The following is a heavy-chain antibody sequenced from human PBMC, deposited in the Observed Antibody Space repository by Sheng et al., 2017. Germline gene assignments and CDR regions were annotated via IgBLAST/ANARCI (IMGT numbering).Heavy chain of an antibody. CDR3: ARVEMATIGREVFGAFDI. CDR2: ISGSGGST. D-gene: IGHD5-12*01. Sequence: EVQLLESGGGLVQPGGSLRLSCAASGFTFSSYAMSWVRQAPGKGLEWVSAISGSGGSTYYADSVKGRFTISRDNSKNTLYLQMNSLRAEDTAVYYCARVEMATIGREVFGAFDIWGQGTMVTVSS. CDR1: GFTFSSYA. J-gene: IGHJ3*02. V-gene: IGHV3-23*01.